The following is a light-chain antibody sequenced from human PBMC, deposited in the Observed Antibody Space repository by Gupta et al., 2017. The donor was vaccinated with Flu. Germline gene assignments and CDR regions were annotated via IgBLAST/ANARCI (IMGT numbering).Light chain of an antibody. CDR3: CSDAGSYTWV. CDR1: SSDVGGYNY. Sequence: QSALTQPRSVSGSPGQSVTISCTGTSSDVGGYNYVSWYQQHPGKAPKLMIYDVSKRPSGVPDRFSGPKSGNTASLTISGLQAEDEADYYCCSDAGSYTWVFGGGTKLTVL. J-gene: IGLJ3*02. CDR2: DVS. V-gene: IGLV2-11*01.